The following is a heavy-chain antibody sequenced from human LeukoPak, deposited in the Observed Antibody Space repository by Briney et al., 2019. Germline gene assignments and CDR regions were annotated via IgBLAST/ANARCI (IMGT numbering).Heavy chain of an antibody. V-gene: IGHV4-59*01. CDR1: GGSISSYY. CDR3: AREPGVYYDSTFDI. J-gene: IGHJ3*02. Sequence: PSETLSLTCTVSGGSISSYYWSWIRQPPGKGLEWIGYIYYSGSTNYNPSLKSRVTISVDTSKNQFSLKLSSVTAADTAVYYCAREPGVYYDSTFDIWGQGTMVTASS. D-gene: IGHD3-22*01. CDR2: IYYSGST.